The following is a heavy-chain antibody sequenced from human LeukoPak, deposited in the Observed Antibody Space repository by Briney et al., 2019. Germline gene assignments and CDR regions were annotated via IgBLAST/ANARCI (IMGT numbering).Heavy chain of an antibody. Sequence: GGSLRLSCAASGFTFSGSTMHWVRQASGKGLEWVGRIGNKATNYATAYAASVKGRFTISRDDSKNTAYLQTNSLKTEDTAVYYCTRSLNWIREYWGQGTLVTVSS. CDR1: GFTFSGST. D-gene: IGHD1-20*01. CDR3: TRSLNWIREY. J-gene: IGHJ4*02. CDR2: IGNKATNYAT. V-gene: IGHV3-73*01.